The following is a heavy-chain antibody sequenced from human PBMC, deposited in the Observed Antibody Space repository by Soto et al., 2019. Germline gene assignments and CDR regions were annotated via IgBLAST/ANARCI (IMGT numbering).Heavy chain of an antibody. CDR2: IYNGGST. CDR3: ARAAVGLDTIRYFDY. V-gene: IGHV4-30-4*02. J-gene: IGHJ4*02. D-gene: IGHD6-25*01. CDR1: GDAVSSVGFH. Sequence: PSETLSLTGTVSGDAVSSVGFHWAWLRRPPGKGLEWSGYIYNGGSTYYRPSLWSRMHMSLDGSRNDYSVRLTAVTSAETGVYFCARAAVGLDTIRYFDYWGQGKLVTVSS.